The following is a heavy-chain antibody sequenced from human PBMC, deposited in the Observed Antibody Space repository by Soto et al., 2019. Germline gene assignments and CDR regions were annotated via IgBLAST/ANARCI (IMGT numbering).Heavy chain of an antibody. CDR2: IIPIFGTA. J-gene: IGHJ4*02. CDR3: ARALNGYDILTGYTY. Sequence: SVKVSCKASGGTFSSYAISWVRQAPGQGLEWMGGIIPIFGTANYAQKFQGRVTITADESTSTAYMELSSLRSEDTAVYYCARALNGYDILTGYTYWGQGTLVTVSS. V-gene: IGHV1-69*13. CDR1: GGTFSSYA. D-gene: IGHD3-9*01.